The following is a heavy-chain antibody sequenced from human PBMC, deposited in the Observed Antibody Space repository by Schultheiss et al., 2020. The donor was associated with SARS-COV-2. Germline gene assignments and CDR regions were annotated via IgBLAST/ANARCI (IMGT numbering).Heavy chain of an antibody. CDR3: ARASFTHSAYFDWSRGGMDV. V-gene: IGHV4-59*01. CDR2: IYYSGST. Sequence: SETLSLTCTVSGGSISSYYWSWIRQPPGKGLEWIGYIYYSGSTNYNPSLKSRVTISVDTSKNQFSLKLSSVTAADTAVYYCARASFTHSAYFDWSRGGMDVWGQGTTVTVSS. D-gene: IGHD3-9*01. J-gene: IGHJ6*02. CDR1: GGSISSYY.